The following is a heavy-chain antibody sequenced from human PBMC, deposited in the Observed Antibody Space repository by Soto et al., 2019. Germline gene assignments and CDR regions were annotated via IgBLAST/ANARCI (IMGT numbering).Heavy chain of an antibody. V-gene: IGHV1-18*01. J-gene: IGHJ5*02. CDR1: GYTFTSYG. Sequence: GASVKVSCKASGYTFTSYGISWVRQAPGQGLEWMGWISAYNGNTNYAQKLQGRVTMTTDTSTSTAYMELRSLRPDDTAVYYCARDPNWNDGPGNWFDPWGQGTLVTVSS. CDR3: ARDPNWNDGPGNWFDP. CDR2: ISAYNGNT. D-gene: IGHD1-1*01.